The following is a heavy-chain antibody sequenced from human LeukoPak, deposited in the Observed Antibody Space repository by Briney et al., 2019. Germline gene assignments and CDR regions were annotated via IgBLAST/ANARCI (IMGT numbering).Heavy chain of an antibody. CDR3: TTEFYSSSWYAEYFQH. CDR1: GFTFSNAW. Sequence: PGGSLRLSCAASGFTFSNAWMSWVRQAPGKGLEWVGRIKSKTDGGTTDYAAPVKGRFTISRDDSKNTLYLQMNSLKTEDTAVYCCTTEFYSSSWYAEYFQHWGQGTLVTVSS. J-gene: IGHJ1*01. CDR2: IKSKTDGGTT. D-gene: IGHD6-13*01. V-gene: IGHV3-15*01.